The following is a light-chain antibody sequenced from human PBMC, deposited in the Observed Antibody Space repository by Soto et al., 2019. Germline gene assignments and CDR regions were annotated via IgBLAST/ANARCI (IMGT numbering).Light chain of an antibody. V-gene: IGKV1-39*01. CDR3: QKSYSPPWT. J-gene: IGKJ1*01. CDR1: QSIGTS. Sequence: DIQITHSPSSLSASAVDRVTITFRAGQSIGTSLNWYQQKPGKAPKLLIYIASSLQTGVPSRFSGSGSGTHFSLTISSLQPEDLATYFCQKSYSPPWTFGQGTKVDIK. CDR2: IAS.